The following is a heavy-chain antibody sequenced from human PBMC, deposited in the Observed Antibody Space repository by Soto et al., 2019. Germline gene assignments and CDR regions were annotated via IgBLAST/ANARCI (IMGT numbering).Heavy chain of an antibody. V-gene: IGHV1-69*13. J-gene: IGHJ6*02. D-gene: IGHD1-20*01. CDR2: IIPIFGTA. CDR1: GGTFSSYA. Sequence: SVKVSCKASGGTFSSYAISWVRQAPGQGLEWMGGIIPIFGTANYAQKFQGRVTITADESTSTAYMELSSLRSEDTAVYYCARPGPVLGYYYYGMDVWGQGTTVTVSS. CDR3: ARPGPVLGYYYYGMDV.